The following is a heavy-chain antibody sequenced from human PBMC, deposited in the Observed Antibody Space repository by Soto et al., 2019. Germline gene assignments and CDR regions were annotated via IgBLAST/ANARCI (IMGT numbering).Heavy chain of an antibody. V-gene: IGHV4-59*01. CDR2: IYYSGST. Sequence: SETLSLTCTVSGGSISNDYWSWIRQTPGKGPEWIGYIYYSGSTNYNPSLKSRVTISIGTSKNQFSLKVTSVTAADTAVYYCARGRWSALWGQGTLVTVSS. CDR1: GGSISNDY. CDR3: ARGRWSAL. J-gene: IGHJ5*02.